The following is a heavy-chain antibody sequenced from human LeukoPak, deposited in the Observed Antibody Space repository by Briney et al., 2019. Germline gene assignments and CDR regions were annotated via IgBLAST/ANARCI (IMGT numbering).Heavy chain of an antibody. D-gene: IGHD6-13*01. CDR1: GGSISSSSYY. V-gene: IGHV4-39*01. CDR3: ARRFIAAVGDYFDY. J-gene: IGHJ4*02. CDR2: IYYSGST. Sequence: SETLSLTCTVSGGSISSSSYYWGWIRQPPGKGLEWIGSIYYSGSTYYNPSLKSRVTISVDTSKNQFSLKLSSVTAADTAVYYCARRFIAAVGDYFDYWGQGTLVTVSS.